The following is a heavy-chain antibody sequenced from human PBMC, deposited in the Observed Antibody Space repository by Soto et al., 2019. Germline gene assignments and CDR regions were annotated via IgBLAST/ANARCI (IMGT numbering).Heavy chain of an antibody. CDR2: ISGSGGST. CDR3: AKELGDSSGWYWCYFDS. D-gene: IGHD6-19*01. Sequence: EVQLLESGGGLVQPGGSLRLSCAASGFTFSSYAMSWVRQAPGKGLEWVSAISGSGGSTYYADSVKGRFTISRDNSKNTLYLQMNSLRAEDTAVYYCAKELGDSSGWYWCYFDSWGQGTLVTVSS. J-gene: IGHJ4*02. V-gene: IGHV3-23*01. CDR1: GFTFSSYA.